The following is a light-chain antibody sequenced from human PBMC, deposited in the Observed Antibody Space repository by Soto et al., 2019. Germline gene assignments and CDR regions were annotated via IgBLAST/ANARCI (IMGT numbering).Light chain of an antibody. CDR2: DAS. CDR1: QSVNKAY. V-gene: IGKV3-11*01. J-gene: IGKJ4*01. Sequence: EIVLTQSPGTLVFSPGDRATLSCRASQSVNKAYLVWYQVKPGQAPGLLIYDASKRATGIPARFSGSGSGTEFTLTISSLEPEDSAVYYCQQRSNWPLTFGGGTKVDIK. CDR3: QQRSNWPLT.